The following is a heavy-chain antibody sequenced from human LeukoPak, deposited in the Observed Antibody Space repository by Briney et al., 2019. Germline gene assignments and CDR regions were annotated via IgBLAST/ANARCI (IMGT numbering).Heavy chain of an antibody. CDR1: GYTFTGYY. CDR3: ARVGEDSSGYYPADY. D-gene: IGHD3-22*01. CDR2: INPSSGGT. Sequence: ASVKVSCKASGYTFTGYYMHWVRQAPGQGLEWMGRINPSSGGTNYAQKFQGRVTMTRDTSISTAYMELSRLRSDDTAVYYCARVGEDSSGYYPADYWGQGTLVTVSS. J-gene: IGHJ4*02. V-gene: IGHV1-2*06.